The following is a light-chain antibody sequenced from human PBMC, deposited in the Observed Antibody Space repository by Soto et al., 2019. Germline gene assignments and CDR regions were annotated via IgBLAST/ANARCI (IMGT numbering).Light chain of an antibody. Sequence: EVVMTQSPAILSVSPGERATLSRRASQSVNSDLAWYQQKPGQAPRLLIQGASTRATGIPARFSGSGSGTEFTLTISSLQSEDFAVYYCQQYKYWPRTFGQGTKVDIK. CDR1: QSVNSD. V-gene: IGKV3-15*01. CDR2: GAS. J-gene: IGKJ1*01. CDR3: QQYKYWPRT.